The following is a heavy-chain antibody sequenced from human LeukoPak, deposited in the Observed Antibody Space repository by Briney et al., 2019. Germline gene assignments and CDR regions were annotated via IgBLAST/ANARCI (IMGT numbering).Heavy chain of an antibody. V-gene: IGHV1-18*01. CDR3: ARDKAPRYTYGLGH. J-gene: IGHJ4*02. D-gene: IGHD5-18*01. CDR1: GYTFITYG. CDR2: ISPYDGST. Sequence: ASVKVSCKASGYTFITYGINWVRQAPGQGLEWMGWISPYDGSTNFAQNLRGRVTMTTDTITSTAFMELRSLRFEDTALYYCARDKAPRYTYGLGHWGQGTLVTVSS.